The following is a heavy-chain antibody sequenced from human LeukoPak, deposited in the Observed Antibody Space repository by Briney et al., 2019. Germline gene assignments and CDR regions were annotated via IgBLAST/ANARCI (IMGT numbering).Heavy chain of an antibody. D-gene: IGHD6-13*01. CDR1: GGSISSGGYY. CDR3: ARDSSSWYLGQRDYYYGMDV. J-gene: IGHJ6*02. CDR2: IYYSGST. V-gene: IGHV4-31*03. Sequence: SETLSLTCTVSGGSISSGGYYWSWIRQHPGKGLEWIGYIYYSGSTYYNPSLKSRVTISVDTSKNQFSLKLSSVTAADTAVYYCARDSSSWYLGQRDYYYGMDVWGQGTTVTVSS.